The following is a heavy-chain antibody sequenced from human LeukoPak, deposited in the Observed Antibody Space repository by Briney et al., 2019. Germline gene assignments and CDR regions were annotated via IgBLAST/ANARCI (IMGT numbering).Heavy chain of an antibody. D-gene: IGHD2-2*01. Sequence: SETLSHTCAVYGGSFSGYYWSWIRQPPGKGLEWIGEINHSGSTNYNPSLKSRVTISVDTSKNQFSLKLSSVTAADTAVYYCAKYLIGYFDYWGQGTLVTVSS. V-gene: IGHV4-34*01. CDR3: AKYLIGYFDY. J-gene: IGHJ4*02. CDR1: GGSFSGYY. CDR2: INHSGST.